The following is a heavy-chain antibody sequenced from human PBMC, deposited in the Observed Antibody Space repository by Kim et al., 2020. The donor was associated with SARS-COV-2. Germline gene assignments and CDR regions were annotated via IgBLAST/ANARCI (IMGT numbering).Heavy chain of an antibody. D-gene: IGHD4-17*01. V-gene: IGHV4-59*01. J-gene: IGHJ4*02. Sequence: YNPSLESRVTISVDTSKNQFSQKLSSVTGADTAVYYCASSSRHADYAWDYWGQGTLVTVSS. CDR3: ASSSRHADYAWDY.